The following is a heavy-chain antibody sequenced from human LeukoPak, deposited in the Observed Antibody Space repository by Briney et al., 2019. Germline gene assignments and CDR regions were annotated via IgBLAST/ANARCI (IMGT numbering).Heavy chain of an antibody. Sequence: ASVKVSCKASGYTFTGYSMHWVRQAPGQGLEWLGRINPYSGGTNYAQRFQGRVTMTRDTSISTAYMELSRLTSDDTATYYCARDYDTSGALAYWGQGTLVTVSS. CDR3: ARDYDTSGALAY. J-gene: IGHJ4*02. V-gene: IGHV1-2*06. CDR1: GYTFTGYS. D-gene: IGHD3-22*01. CDR2: INPYSGGT.